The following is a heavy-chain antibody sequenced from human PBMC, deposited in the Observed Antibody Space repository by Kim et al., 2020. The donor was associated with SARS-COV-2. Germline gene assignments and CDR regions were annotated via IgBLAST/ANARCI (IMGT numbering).Heavy chain of an antibody. Sequence: SETLSLTCTVSGDSISSNSYYWGWIRQPPGKGLDWIGNIFYTGSTYYNPSLKSRVTISVDTSKNQFSLRLNSVTVADTAVYYCATLRKVYDYAMDVWGQG. J-gene: IGHJ6*02. V-gene: IGHV4-39*07. CDR3: ATLRKVYDYAMDV. D-gene: IGHD2-15*01. CDR2: IFYTGST. CDR1: GDSISSNSYY.